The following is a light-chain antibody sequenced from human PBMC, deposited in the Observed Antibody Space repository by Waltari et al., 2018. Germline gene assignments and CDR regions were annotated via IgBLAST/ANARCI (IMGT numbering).Light chain of an antibody. CDR2: DAS. CDR3: QQRTDRPPVT. Sequence: VLTQSPATLSLSPGERATLSCRASQCVSVYLDWYQQTPGPAPRLLIHDASDRATGVPARFSGSGSGTDFTLTISSLEPEDFAVYYCQQRTDRPPVTFGQGTRVEMK. J-gene: IGKJ1*01. CDR1: QCVSVY. V-gene: IGKV3-11*01.